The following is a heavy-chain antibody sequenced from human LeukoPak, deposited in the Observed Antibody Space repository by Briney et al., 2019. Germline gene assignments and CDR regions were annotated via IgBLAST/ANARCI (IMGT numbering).Heavy chain of an antibody. J-gene: IGHJ4*02. V-gene: IGHV3-74*01. CDR1: GFTFSSYW. CDR2: INSDGSST. D-gene: IGHD6-19*01. CDR3: ARDPAPSGWYDY. Sequence: PGGSLRLSCAASGFTFSSYWMHWVRQAPGKGPVWVSHINSDGSSTSYADSVKGRFTISRDNAKNTLFLQMNSLRAEDTAVYYCARDPAPSGWYDYWGQGTVVTVSS.